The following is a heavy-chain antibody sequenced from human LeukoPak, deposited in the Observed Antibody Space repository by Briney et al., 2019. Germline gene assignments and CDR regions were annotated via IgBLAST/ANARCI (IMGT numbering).Heavy chain of an antibody. CDR1: GFTFSSYG. CDR2: ISYDGSNK. V-gene: IGHV3-30*18. Sequence: PGRSLRLSCAASGFTFSSYGMHWVRQAPGKGLEWVVVISYDGSNKYYADSVKGRFTISRDNSKKTLYLQMNSLRAEDTAVYYCAKGDYYDVLTGRQNWFGPWGQGTLVTVSS. D-gene: IGHD3-9*01. J-gene: IGHJ5*02. CDR3: AKGDYYDVLTGRQNWFGP.